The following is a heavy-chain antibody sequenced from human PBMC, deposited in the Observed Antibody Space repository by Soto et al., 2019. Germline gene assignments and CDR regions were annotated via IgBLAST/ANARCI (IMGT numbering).Heavy chain of an antibody. Sequence: SETLSLTCAVFGGSFSGYYWSWIRQPPGKGLEWIGEINHSGSTNYNPSLKSRVIISVDTSRNQFSLKLSSVTAADTAVYFCARGYCSGGSCYSGHPVDYWGQGTLVPVSS. J-gene: IGHJ4*02. CDR3: ARGYCSGGSCYSGHPVDY. V-gene: IGHV4-34*01. CDR1: GGSFSGYY. CDR2: INHSGST. D-gene: IGHD2-15*01.